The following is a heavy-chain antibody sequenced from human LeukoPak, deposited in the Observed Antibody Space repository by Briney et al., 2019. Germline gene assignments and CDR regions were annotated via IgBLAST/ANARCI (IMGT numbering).Heavy chain of an antibody. V-gene: IGHV3-20*04. CDR1: GFTFSSYA. J-gene: IGHJ4*02. CDR2: INWNGGST. CDR3: ARVRGDYGGNLLDY. D-gene: IGHD4-23*01. Sequence: GGSLRLSCAASGFTFSSYAMNWVRQAPGKGLEWVSGINWNGGSTGYADSVKGRFTISRDNAKNSLYLQMNSLRAEDTALYYCARVRGDYGGNLLDYWGQGTLVTVSS.